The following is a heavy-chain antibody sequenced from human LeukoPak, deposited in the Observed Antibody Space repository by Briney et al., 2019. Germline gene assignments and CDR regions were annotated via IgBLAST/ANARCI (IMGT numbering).Heavy chain of an antibody. CDR2: ISYDGSNK. J-gene: IGHJ4*02. Sequence: GRSLRLSCAASGFTFSSYAMHWVRQAPGKGLEWVAVISYDGSNKYYADSVKGRFTISRDNAKNTLYLQMNSLRAEDTAVYYCASIPGDWGQGTLVSVSS. V-gene: IGHV3-30-3*01. CDR1: GFTFSSYA. CDR3: ASIPGD. D-gene: IGHD7-27*01.